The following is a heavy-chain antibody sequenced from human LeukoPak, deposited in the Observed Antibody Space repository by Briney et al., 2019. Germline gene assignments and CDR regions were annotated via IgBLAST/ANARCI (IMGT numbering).Heavy chain of an antibody. J-gene: IGHJ4*02. CDR3: AKGTRDRGVITRLPDY. Sequence: PGGSLRLSCAASGFTFASNAMSWVRQAPGKGLEWVSTFSGTITKIYYTNSVRGRFTISRDNSKNTLYLQMNSLRAEDTAVYYCAKGTRDRGVITRLPDYWGQGTLVTVSS. CDR2: FSGTITKI. CDR1: GFTFASNA. V-gene: IGHV3-23*01. D-gene: IGHD3-10*01.